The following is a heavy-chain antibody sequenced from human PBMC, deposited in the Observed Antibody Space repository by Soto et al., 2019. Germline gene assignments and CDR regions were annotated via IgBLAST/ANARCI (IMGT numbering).Heavy chain of an antibody. V-gene: IGHV3-49*03. Sequence: GGSLRLSCTASGFTFGDYAMSWFRQAPGKGLEWVGFIRSKAYGGTTEYAASVKGRFTISRDDSKSIAYLQMNSLKTEDTAVYYCTKSRSLALYYYMDVWGKGTTVTVSS. J-gene: IGHJ6*03. D-gene: IGHD5-12*01. CDR2: IRSKAYGGTT. CDR3: TKSRSLALYYYMDV. CDR1: GFTFGDYA.